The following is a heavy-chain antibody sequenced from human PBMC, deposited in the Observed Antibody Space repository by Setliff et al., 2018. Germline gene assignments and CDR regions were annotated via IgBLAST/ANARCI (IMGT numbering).Heavy chain of an antibody. V-gene: IGHV3-7*01. CDR1: GFTFSSYW. D-gene: IGHD2-15*01. CDR2: IKHDGSEK. Sequence: GGSLRLSCAASGFTFSSYWMTWVRQVPRKGLEYVASIKHDGSEKYYVDSVRGRFTISRDNAKNSLYLQMNSLRPEDTAVYYCARTCSGSGCYAGLESWGQGTPVTVSS. J-gene: IGHJ4*02. CDR3: ARTCSGSGCYAGLES.